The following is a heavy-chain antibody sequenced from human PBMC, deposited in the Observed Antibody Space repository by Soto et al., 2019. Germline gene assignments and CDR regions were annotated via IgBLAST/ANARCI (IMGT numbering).Heavy chain of an antibody. J-gene: IGHJ3*02. CDR1: GFTFSSYA. CDR2: ISGSGGST. CDR3: ATYSSGWDAFDI. Sequence: GGSLRLSCAASGFTFSSYAMSWVRQAPGKGLEWVSAISGSGGSTYYADYVKGRFTISRDNSKNTLYMQMNRLRAEDTAVYYCATYSSGWDAFDIWGQGTMVTVSS. V-gene: IGHV3-23*01. D-gene: IGHD6-19*01.